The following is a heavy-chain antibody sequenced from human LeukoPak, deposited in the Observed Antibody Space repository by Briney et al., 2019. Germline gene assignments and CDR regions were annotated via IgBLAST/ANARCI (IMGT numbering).Heavy chain of an antibody. J-gene: IGHJ4*02. V-gene: IGHV1-69*06. Sequence: SVKVSCKASGGTFSSYAISWVRQAPGQGLEWMGGIIPIFGTANYAQKFQGRVTITADKSTSTAYMELSSLRSEDTAVYYCARTLPYSSSSFDYFDYWGQGTLVTVSS. CDR1: GGTFSSYA. CDR3: ARTLPYSSSSFDYFDY. CDR2: IIPIFGTA. D-gene: IGHD6-6*01.